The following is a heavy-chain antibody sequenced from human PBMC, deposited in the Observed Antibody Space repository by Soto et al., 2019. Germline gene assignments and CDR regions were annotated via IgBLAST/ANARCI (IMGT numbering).Heavy chain of an antibody. CDR2: IYPGDSDT. Sequence: SSSSYYWGWIRQPPGKGLEWMGIIYPGDSDTRYSPSFQGQATISVDKSISTAYLQWSSLKASDTAMYYCARQYTAVDYWGQGTLVTVSS. J-gene: IGHJ4*02. D-gene: IGHD5-18*01. V-gene: IGHV5-51*01. CDR3: ARQYTAVDY. CDR1: SSSSYY.